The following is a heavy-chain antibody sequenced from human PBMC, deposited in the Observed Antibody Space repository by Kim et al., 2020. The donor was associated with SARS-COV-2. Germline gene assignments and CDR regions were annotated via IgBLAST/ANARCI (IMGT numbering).Heavy chain of an antibody. CDR3: TGGGYNGY. J-gene: IGHJ4*02. CDR2: DGSVQ. D-gene: IGHD1-26*01. V-gene: IGHV3-7*01. Sequence: DGSVQYYVDSVRGRFTISRDNSKRSLYLERNSLRADDTAVYYCTGGGYNGYWGQGTLVTVSS.